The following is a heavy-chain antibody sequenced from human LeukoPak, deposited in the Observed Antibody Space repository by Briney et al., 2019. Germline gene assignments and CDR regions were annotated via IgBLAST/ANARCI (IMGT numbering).Heavy chain of an antibody. V-gene: IGHV3-48*01. D-gene: IGHD1-26*01. Sequence: GGSLRLSCVTSGFSFDNDAMSWVRRAPGNGMEWISYFSSRKNIVNYADSVKSRFTISRDKAKTSLYLQMNSLRAEDTAVYYCVRDQQWETPHYFDFWGQGTPVTVSS. J-gene: IGHJ4*02. CDR3: VRDQQWETPHYFDF. CDR2: FSSRKNIV. CDR1: GFSFDNDA.